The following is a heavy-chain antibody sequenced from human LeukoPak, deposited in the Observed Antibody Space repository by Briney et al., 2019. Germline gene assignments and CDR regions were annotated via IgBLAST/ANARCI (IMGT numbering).Heavy chain of an antibody. Sequence: RGSLRLSCAASGFTFSSYAMSWVRQAPGKGLEWVSAISGSGGSTYYADSVKGRFTISRDNSKNTLYLQMNSLRAEDTAVYYCAMTPNMITFGGVIAPFDYWGQGTLVTVSS. J-gene: IGHJ4*02. V-gene: IGHV3-23*01. D-gene: IGHD3-16*02. CDR1: GFTFSSYA. CDR2: ISGSGGST. CDR3: AMTPNMITFGGVIAPFDY.